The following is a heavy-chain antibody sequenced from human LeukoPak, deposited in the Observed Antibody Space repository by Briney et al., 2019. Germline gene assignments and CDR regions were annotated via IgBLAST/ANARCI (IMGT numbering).Heavy chain of an antibody. J-gene: IGHJ4*02. CDR2: IYYSGST. D-gene: IGHD4-23*01. CDR1: GGSISSYY. V-gene: IGHV4-59*01. Sequence: SETLSLTCTVSGGSISSYYWSWIRQPPGKGLEWIGYIYYSGSTNYNPSLKSRVTISVDTSKNQFSLKLSSVTAADTAVYYCATSYGGNPYYFDYWGQGTLVTVSS. CDR3: ATSYGGNPYYFDY.